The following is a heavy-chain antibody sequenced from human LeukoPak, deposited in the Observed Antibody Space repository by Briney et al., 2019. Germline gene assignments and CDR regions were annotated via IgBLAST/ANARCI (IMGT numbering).Heavy chain of an antibody. CDR2: IKQDGSEK. CDR1: GFTFSSYW. D-gene: IGHD6-13*01. CDR3: AKAIAAAGTINFDC. Sequence: GGSLRLSCAASGFTFSSYWMSWVRQAPGKGLEWVANIKQDGSEKYYVDSVKGRFTISRDNSKNTLYLQMNSLRAEDTAVYYCAKAIAAAGTINFDCWGQGTLVTVSS. J-gene: IGHJ4*02. V-gene: IGHV3-7*03.